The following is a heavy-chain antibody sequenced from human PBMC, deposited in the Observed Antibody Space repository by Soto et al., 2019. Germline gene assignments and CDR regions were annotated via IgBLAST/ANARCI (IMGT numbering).Heavy chain of an antibody. CDR3: AQRLLRQLYFDY. V-gene: IGHV2-5*02. J-gene: IGHJ4*02. D-gene: IGHD3-3*01. CDR1: GFSLSSSGVS. CDR2: IYWDDDK. Sequence: QITLKESGPPLVKPTQTLTLTCTFSGFSLSSSGVSVGWIRQPPGKALEWLALIYWDDDKRYSPSLKSRLTIXKXXSKNQVVLTMTNMDPVDTATYYCAQRLLRQLYFDYWGQGTLVTVSS.